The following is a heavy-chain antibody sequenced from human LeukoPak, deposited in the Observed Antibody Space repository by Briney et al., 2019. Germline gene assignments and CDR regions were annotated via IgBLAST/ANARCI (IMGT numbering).Heavy chain of an antibody. V-gene: IGHV3-23*01. CDR1: GFTFSSYS. CDR3: AKDPRYQVVYCFDY. Sequence: KPGGSLRLSCAASGFTFSSYSMSWVRQAPGKGLEWVSGISGSGGSTDYADSVKGRFTISRDNSKNILSMQMNSLRVEDTGVYYCAKDPRYQVVYCFDYWGQGTLVTVSS. J-gene: IGHJ4*02. D-gene: IGHD2-2*01. CDR2: ISGSGGST.